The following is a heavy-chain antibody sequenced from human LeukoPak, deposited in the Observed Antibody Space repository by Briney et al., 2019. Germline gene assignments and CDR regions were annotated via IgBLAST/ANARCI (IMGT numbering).Heavy chain of an antibody. Sequence: SQTLSLTRAISGDSVSADSATWNWIRQSPWRGLEWLGRTYYRSNRSKWSSDYALSVKSRITISPDTSKNEFSLQLNSVTPEDTAVYYCTRANHRAFDIWGQGTMVTVSS. J-gene: IGHJ3*02. V-gene: IGHV6-1*01. CDR2: TYYRSNRSKWSS. CDR1: GDSVSADSAT. CDR3: TRANHRAFDI.